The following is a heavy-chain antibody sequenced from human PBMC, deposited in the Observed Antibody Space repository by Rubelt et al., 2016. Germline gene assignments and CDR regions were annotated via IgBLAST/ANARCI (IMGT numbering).Heavy chain of an antibody. D-gene: IGHD6-6*01. CDR1: GGSISSYY. Sequence: QVQLQESGPGLVKPSETLSLTCTVSGGSISSYYWSWIRQPPGKGLEWIGYIYYSGSTNYNPSLKSGFTSAVDPSKNQFALKLVSVTAADTAVYYCARSAARSLPPDYWGQGTLVTVSS. CDR3: ARSAARSLPPDY. V-gene: IGHV4-59*01. CDR2: IYYSGST. J-gene: IGHJ4*02.